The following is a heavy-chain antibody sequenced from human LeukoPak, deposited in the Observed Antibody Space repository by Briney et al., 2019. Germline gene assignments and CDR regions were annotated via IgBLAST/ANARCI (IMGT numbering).Heavy chain of an antibody. V-gene: IGHV4-34*01. CDR2: INHSGST. J-gene: IGHJ3*02. Sequence: SETLSLTCAVYGGSFSGYYWSWIRQPPGKGLEWIGEINHSGSTNYNPSLKSRVTISVDTSKNQFSLKLSSVTAADTAVYYCARGVVKWHYAFDIWGQGTMVTVSS. CDR1: GGSFSGYY. CDR3: ARGVVKWHYAFDI. D-gene: IGHD4-23*01.